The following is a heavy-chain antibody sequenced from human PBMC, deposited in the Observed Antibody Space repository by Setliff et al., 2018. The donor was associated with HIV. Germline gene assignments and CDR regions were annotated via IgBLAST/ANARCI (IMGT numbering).Heavy chain of an antibody. D-gene: IGHD3-22*01. V-gene: IGHV1-69*06. J-gene: IGHJ4*02. CDR3: ARHASTWYYESSGPHFDY. CDR2: IIPKSGTT. CDR1: GDIFSFYA. Sequence: ASVKVSCKASGDIFSFYALSWVRQAPGQGLEWMGKIIPKSGTTTYAQKFQGRVTMTADKSSNTAYMELRSLRSDDTAVYHCARHASTWYYESSGPHFDYWGQGTLVTVSS.